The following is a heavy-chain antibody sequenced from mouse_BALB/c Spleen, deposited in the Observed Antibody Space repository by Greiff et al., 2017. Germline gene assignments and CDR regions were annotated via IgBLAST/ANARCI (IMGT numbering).Heavy chain of an antibody. D-gene: IGHD2-4*01. V-gene: IGHV2-9*02. J-gene: IGHJ1*01. CDR3: ARDCGMITTRYFDV. CDR1: GFSLTSYG. CDR2: IWAGGST. Sequence: VKLMESGPGLVAPSQSLSITCTVSGFSLTSYGVHWVRQPPGKGLEWLGVIWAGGSTNYNSALMSRLSISKDNSKSQVFLKMNSLQTDDTAMYYCARDCGMITTRYFDVWGAGTTVTVSS.